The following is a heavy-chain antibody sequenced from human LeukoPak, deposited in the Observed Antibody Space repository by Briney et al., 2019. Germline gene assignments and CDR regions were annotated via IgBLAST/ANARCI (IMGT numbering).Heavy chain of an antibody. CDR2: ISSTGTYI. Sequence: GGSLRLSCAASGFTFSTYAMNWIRQAPGKGLEWVSSISSTGTYIYYGDLVEGRFTISRDNAKSSLYLQINSLTAEDTSVYYCARGSSWGSNYWGQGTLVTVSS. CDR3: ARGSSWGSNY. D-gene: IGHD3-10*01. CDR1: GFTFSTYA. V-gene: IGHV3-21*01. J-gene: IGHJ4*02.